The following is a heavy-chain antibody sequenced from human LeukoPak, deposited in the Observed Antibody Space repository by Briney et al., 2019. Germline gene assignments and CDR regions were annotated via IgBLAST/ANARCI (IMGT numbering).Heavy chain of an antibody. Sequence: SETLSLTCTVSNYSINDGYYWAWIRPPPGKGLQWIGGVYHSGATYQNPSLKSRVTISVDTSKNQFSLNLTSVTAADTAVYYCARDSSGTLSGGGWFDPWGQGTLVIVSS. CDR3: ARDSSGTLSGGGWFDP. V-gene: IGHV4-38-2*02. CDR1: NYSINDGYY. J-gene: IGHJ5*02. CDR2: VYHSGAT. D-gene: IGHD6-19*01.